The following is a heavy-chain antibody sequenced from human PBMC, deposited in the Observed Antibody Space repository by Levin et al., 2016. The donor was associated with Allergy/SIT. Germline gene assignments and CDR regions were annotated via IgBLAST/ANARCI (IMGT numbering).Heavy chain of an antibody. J-gene: IGHJ4*02. CDR2: ISGSGDVI. D-gene: IGHD2-2*02. CDR3: AKGTSISSYTGSDY. Sequence: VRQAPGKGLEWVSVISGSGDVILYTDSVKGRFTISRDTSKSTLYLQMNSLRVEDTAVYYCAKGTSISSYTGSDYWGQGTLVTVSS. V-gene: IGHV3-23*01.